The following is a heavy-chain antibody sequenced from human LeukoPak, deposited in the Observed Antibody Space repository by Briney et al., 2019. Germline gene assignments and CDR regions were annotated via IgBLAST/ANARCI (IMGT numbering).Heavy chain of an antibody. CDR1: GGSISSYY. Sequence: SETLSLTCTVSGGSISSYYWSWIRQPAGKGLEWIGRIYTSGSTNYNPSLKSRVTMSVDTSKNQLSLKLSSVTAADTAVYYCARGIYYYGSGGGVNWFDPWGQGTLVTVSS. CDR2: IYTSGST. CDR3: ARGIYYYGSGGGVNWFDP. J-gene: IGHJ5*02. V-gene: IGHV4-4*07. D-gene: IGHD3-10*01.